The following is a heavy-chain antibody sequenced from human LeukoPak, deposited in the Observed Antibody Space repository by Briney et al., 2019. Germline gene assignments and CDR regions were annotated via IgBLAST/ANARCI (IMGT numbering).Heavy chain of an antibody. CDR2: INNDGTNT. V-gene: IGHV3-74*03. D-gene: IGHD2-15*01. CDR1: GFTFSSHW. Sequence: GGSLRLSCAASGFTFSSHWMHWVRQAPGKGLVWVSRINNDGTNTKYADSVKGRFTISRDNAKNMLFLQMNSLRAEDTAVYYCARALGGPIVRAWGQGTLVTVSS. J-gene: IGHJ5*02. CDR3: ARALGGPIVRA.